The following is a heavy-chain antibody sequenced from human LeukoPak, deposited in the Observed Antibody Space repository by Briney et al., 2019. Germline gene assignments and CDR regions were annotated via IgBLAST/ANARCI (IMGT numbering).Heavy chain of an antibody. CDR3: ARGPLWWLPVYLDY. Sequence: KPSETLSLTCTVSGRSINSYYWSWIRQPPGKGLEWIGYIYTSGSTNYNPSLKSRVTISVDTSKNQFSLKLSSVTAADTAVYYCARGPLWWLPVYLDYWGQGTLVTVSS. J-gene: IGHJ4*02. D-gene: IGHD5-12*01. CDR1: GRSINSYY. V-gene: IGHV4-4*09. CDR2: IYTSGST.